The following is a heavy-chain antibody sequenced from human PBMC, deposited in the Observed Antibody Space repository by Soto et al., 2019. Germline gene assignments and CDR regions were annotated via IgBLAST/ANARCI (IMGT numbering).Heavy chain of an antibody. V-gene: IGHV1-69*02. Sequence: QVQLVQSGAEVKKPGSSVKVSCKASGGTFSSYTISWVRQAPGQGLEWMGRIIPILGIANYAQKFQGRVTITADKSTSTAYMELSSLRSEDTAVYYCARTDGSGPVGMDVWGQGTTVTVSS. CDR2: IIPILGIA. CDR3: ARTDGSGPVGMDV. D-gene: IGHD3-10*01. CDR1: GGTFSSYT. J-gene: IGHJ6*02.